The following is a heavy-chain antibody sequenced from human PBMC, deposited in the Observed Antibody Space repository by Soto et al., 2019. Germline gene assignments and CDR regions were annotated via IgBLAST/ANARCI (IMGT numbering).Heavy chain of an antibody. Sequence: EVQLLESGGGLVQPGGSLRLSCAASGFTFSSYAMSWVRQAPGKGLEWVSAISGSGGSTYYADSVKGRFTISRDNSKNTLYLQMNSLRAEDTAVYYCAKETRAKGPTGYYGMDVWGQGTTVTVSS. CDR2: ISGSGGST. V-gene: IGHV3-23*01. D-gene: IGHD1-1*01. CDR1: GFTFSSYA. J-gene: IGHJ6*02. CDR3: AKETRAKGPTGYYGMDV.